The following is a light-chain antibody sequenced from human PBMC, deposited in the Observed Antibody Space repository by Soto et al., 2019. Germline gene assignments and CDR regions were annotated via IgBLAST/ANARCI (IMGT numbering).Light chain of an antibody. J-gene: IGLJ2*01. CDR2: DVS. Sequence: QSALTQPASVSGSPGLSITISCTGTSSDVGAYNYVSWYQQHPGKAPKLIIYDVSNRPSGVSNRFSGSKSGITASLTISGLQAEDEADYYCSSYTTSSAYVVFGGGTKLTVL. V-gene: IGLV2-14*01. CDR1: SSDVGAYNY. CDR3: SSYTTSSAYVV.